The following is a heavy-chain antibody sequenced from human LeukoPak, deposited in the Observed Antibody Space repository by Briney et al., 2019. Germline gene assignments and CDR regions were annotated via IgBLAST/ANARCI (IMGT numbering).Heavy chain of an antibody. Sequence: GASVKVSCKASGYTFTSYYMHWVRQAPGQGLGWMGIINPSGGSTSYAQKFQGRVTMTRDTSTSTVYMELSSLRSEDTAVYYCARGEPPDYLRSSGAFDIWGQGTMVTVSS. D-gene: IGHD2/OR15-2a*01. CDR3: ARGEPPDYLRSSGAFDI. CDR2: INPSGGST. J-gene: IGHJ3*02. V-gene: IGHV1-46*01. CDR1: GYTFTSYY.